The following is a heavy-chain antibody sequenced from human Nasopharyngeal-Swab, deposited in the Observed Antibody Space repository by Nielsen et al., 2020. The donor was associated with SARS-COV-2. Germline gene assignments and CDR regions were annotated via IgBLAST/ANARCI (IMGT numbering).Heavy chain of an antibody. J-gene: IGHJ4*02. CDR2: VYYSGST. D-gene: IGHD1-26*01. V-gene: IGHV4-39*01. Sequence: SETLSLTCPVSGGSVSTTTYFWGWIRQPPGKGLEWIGTVYYSGSTYYNPSLKSRVTISVDTSKNQFSLKLNSVTATDTAVYYCARGYGSFPYYFDHWGQETLVTVSS. CDR3: ARGYGSFPYYFDH. CDR1: GGSVSTTTYF.